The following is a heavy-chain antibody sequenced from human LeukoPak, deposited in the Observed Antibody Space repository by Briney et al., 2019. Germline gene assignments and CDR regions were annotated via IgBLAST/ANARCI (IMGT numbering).Heavy chain of an antibody. D-gene: IGHD3-16*01. J-gene: IGHJ4*02. CDR3: ARESPYDYVWGRGDAFDI. V-gene: IGHV4-30-4*01. Sequence: SETLSLTCTVSGGSISSGDYYWSWIRQPPGKGLEWIGYIYYSGSTYYNPSLKSRVTISVDTSKNQFSLKLSSVTAADTAVYYCARESPYDYVWGRGDAFDIWGQGTLVTVSS. CDR2: IYYSGST. CDR1: GGSISSGDYY.